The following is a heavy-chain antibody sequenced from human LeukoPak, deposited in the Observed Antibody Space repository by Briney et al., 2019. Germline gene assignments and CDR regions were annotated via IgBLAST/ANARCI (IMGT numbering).Heavy chain of an antibody. CDR2: INGDGSSI. Sequence: PGGSLRLSCAASGFTLCSYWMHWVRQAPGKGPVWVSRINGDGSSISYADSVKGRFTISRDIANNTLYLQMNSLRAEDTAVYYCARMRYFDLWGRGTLVTVSS. CDR3: ARMRYFDL. J-gene: IGHJ2*01. CDR1: GFTLCSYW. V-gene: IGHV3-74*01.